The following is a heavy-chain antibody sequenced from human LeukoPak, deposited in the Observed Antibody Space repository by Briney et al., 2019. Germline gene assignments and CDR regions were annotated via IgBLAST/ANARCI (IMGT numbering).Heavy chain of an antibody. CDR3: ARQGMDV. Sequence: GGSLRLSCAASGFIFSNQYMIWVRQAPGKGLECVALIYRDGNTNYAESVKGRFTISRDNSKNTLYLQMNSLRAEDMAVYYCARQGMDVWGQGTTVTVSS. CDR1: GFIFSNQY. J-gene: IGHJ6*02. CDR2: IYRDGNT. V-gene: IGHV3-66*04.